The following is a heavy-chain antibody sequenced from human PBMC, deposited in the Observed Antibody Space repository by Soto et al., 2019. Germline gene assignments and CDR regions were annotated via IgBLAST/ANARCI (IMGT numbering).Heavy chain of an antibody. Sequence: QVQLVQSGAEVKKPGSSVKVSCKASGGTFSSYAISWVRQAPGQGLEWMGGIIPIFGTANYAQKFQGRVTITADESTSAGYMELSRLGAEDTAGYYGARDHPNDSSGHWGVGYWGQGALGTVSS. D-gene: IGHD3-22*01. CDR3: ARDHPNDSSGHWGVGY. V-gene: IGHV1-69*12. CDR2: IIPIFGTA. J-gene: IGHJ4*02. CDR1: GGTFSSYA.